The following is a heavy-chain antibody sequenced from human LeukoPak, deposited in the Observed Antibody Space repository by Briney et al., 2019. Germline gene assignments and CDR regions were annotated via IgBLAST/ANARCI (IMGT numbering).Heavy chain of an antibody. CDR3: AKDWYNYDSSDYYWGAFDI. J-gene: IGHJ3*02. CDR1: EITFSSYA. Sequence: GGSLRLSCAASEITFSSYAMSWVRQAPGKGLEWVSGISGSGGSTYYADSVKGRFTISRDNSKNTLYLQMNSLRAEDTAVYYCAKDWYNYDSSDYYWGAFDIWGQGTMVTVSS. CDR2: ISGSGGST. V-gene: IGHV3-23*01. D-gene: IGHD3-22*01.